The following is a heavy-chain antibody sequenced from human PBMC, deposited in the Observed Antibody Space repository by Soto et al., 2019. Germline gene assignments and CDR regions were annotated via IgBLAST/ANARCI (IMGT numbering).Heavy chain of an antibody. Sequence: GASVKVSCKASGGTFSSYTISWVRQAPGQGLEWMGRIIPILGIANYAQKFQGRVTITADKSTSTAYMELSSLRSEDTAVYYCARDGEYCTNGVCYKEAFVNDYWGQGTLVTVSS. V-gene: IGHV1-69*04. CDR3: ARDGEYCTNGVCYKEAFVNDY. CDR2: IIPILGIA. J-gene: IGHJ4*02. CDR1: GGTFSSYT. D-gene: IGHD2-8*01.